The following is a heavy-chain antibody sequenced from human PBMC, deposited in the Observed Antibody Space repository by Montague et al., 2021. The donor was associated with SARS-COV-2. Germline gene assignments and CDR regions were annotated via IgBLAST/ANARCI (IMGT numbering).Heavy chain of an antibody. V-gene: IGHV4-39*07. CDR3: AREGGWLSRGSYYFDY. Sequence: TLSLTCTVSGGSISSSSYYWGWIRQPPGKGLEWIGSIYYSGSTYYNPSXKSRVTISVDTSKNQFSLKLSSVTAADTAVYYCAREGGWLSRGSYYFDYWGQGTLVTVSS. CDR2: IYYSGST. CDR1: GGSISSSSYY. J-gene: IGHJ4*02. D-gene: IGHD3-22*01.